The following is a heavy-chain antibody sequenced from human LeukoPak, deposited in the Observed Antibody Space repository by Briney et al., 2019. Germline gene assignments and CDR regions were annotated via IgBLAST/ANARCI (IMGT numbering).Heavy chain of an antibody. Sequence: GGSLRLSCAASGFSVSSRAMSWVRQAPGKGLEWVSTISNSGYNTWYADSMKGRFTISRDNSQNTLYLQMSSLRAEDTALYYCARHDGSSFIYYVDHWGQGALVTVSS. CDR1: GFSVSSRA. D-gene: IGHD1-26*01. V-gene: IGHV3-23*01. J-gene: IGHJ4*02. CDR3: ARHDGSSFIYYVDH. CDR2: ISNSGYNT.